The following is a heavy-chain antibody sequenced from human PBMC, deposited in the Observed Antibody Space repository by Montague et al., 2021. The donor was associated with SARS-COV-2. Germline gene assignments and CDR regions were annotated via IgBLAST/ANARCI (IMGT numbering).Heavy chain of an antibody. CDR1: GASCSNYY. Sequence: SETLSLTCTVSGASCSNYYWSGIRQPPGKGLEGIGYIYYTGTTNYNPSLKSRVTISVDTSKTQFSLKLTSVTAADTAVYYCAREGYCSGGTCYSSGPNWFDPWGQGTLVTVSS. D-gene: IGHD2-15*01. V-gene: IGHV4-59*01. CDR2: IYYTGTT. CDR3: AREGYCSGGTCYSSGPNWFDP. J-gene: IGHJ5*02.